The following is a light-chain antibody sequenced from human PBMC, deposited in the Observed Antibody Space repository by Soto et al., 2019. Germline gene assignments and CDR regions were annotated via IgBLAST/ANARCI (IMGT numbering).Light chain of an antibody. V-gene: IGLV1-47*01. CDR2: RDI. Sequence: QSVLTQPPSASGTPGQTVTITCSGSSSNIGSDYVFWYQQLPGTAPRLLIYRDIQRPSGVPDRFSGSKSGTSASLAITGLQAEDEGDYYCQSYDSSLSNLVVFGGGTQLTVL. CDR3: QSYDSSLSNLVV. J-gene: IGLJ2*01. CDR1: SSNIGSDY.